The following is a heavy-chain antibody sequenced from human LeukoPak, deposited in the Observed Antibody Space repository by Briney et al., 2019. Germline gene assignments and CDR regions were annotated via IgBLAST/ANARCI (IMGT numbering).Heavy chain of an antibody. Sequence: SETLSLTCAVYGGSFSGYYWSWIRQPPGKGLEWIGEINHSGRTNYNPSLKSRVTISVDTSKNQFSLKLSSVTAADTAVYYCARDKLTRRITMVRGGNWFDPWGQGTLVTVSS. CDR1: GGSFSGYY. D-gene: IGHD3-10*01. CDR3: ARDKLTRRITMVRGGNWFDP. J-gene: IGHJ5*02. V-gene: IGHV4-34*01. CDR2: INHSGRT.